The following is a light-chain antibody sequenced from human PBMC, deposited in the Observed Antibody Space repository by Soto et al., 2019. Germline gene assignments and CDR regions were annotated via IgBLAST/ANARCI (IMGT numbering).Light chain of an antibody. CDR3: SSYTRSDIFI. Sequence: TALPQPDSVSGSPGQSITISCTGTSSDVGAYNYVSWYKQHPDKAPKVMIYEVTNRPSGVSNRGSGAKSGNTASLTISGLQGEDEADYYCSSYTRSDIFIFGTGTKVTVL. J-gene: IGLJ1*01. CDR1: SSDVGAYNY. CDR2: EVT. V-gene: IGLV2-14*01.